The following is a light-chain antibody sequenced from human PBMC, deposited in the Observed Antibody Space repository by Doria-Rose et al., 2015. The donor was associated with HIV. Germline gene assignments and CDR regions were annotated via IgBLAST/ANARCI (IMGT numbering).Light chain of an antibody. J-gene: IGKJ1*01. Sequence: EIVLTQSPGTLSLSPGERATLSCRASQSFSSTYLACCQQNPGQAPSLLIYDGSTSATGIPDRFSASGSGTDFTLTINRLEPEDFALYYCHQYGTSWTFGQGTKVEI. CDR3: HQYGTSWT. CDR2: DGS. CDR1: QSFSSTY. V-gene: IGKV3-20*01.